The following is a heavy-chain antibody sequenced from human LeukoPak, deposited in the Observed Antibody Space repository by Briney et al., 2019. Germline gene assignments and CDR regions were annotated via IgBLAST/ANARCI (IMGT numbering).Heavy chain of an antibody. CDR3: ARDILTGYYHP. CDR2: ISSSSYI. Sequence: PGGSLRLSCAASGFTFSTYTMNWVRQAPGKGLEWVSSISSSSYIYYADSVKGRFTISRDNAKNSLYLQMNSLRAEDTAVYYCARDILTGYYHPWGQGTLVTVSS. V-gene: IGHV3-21*01. CDR1: GFTFSTYT. D-gene: IGHD3-9*01. J-gene: IGHJ5*02.